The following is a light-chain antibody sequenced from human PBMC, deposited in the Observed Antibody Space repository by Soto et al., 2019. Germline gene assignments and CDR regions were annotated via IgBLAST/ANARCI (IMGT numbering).Light chain of an antibody. CDR3: QQYVSWT. J-gene: IGKJ1*01. CDR1: QSISTSH. CDR2: GAS. V-gene: IGKV3-20*01. Sequence: EIVLTQSPGTLSLSPGERATLSCRASQSISTSHLAWYQQKPGQAPRLLIYGASSRAIGIPDRFSGSGSGTDFTLTISRLEPEDSAIYYCQQYVSWTFGQGTKVEIK.